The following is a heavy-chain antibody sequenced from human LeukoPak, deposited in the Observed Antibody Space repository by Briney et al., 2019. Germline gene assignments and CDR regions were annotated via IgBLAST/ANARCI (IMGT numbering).Heavy chain of an antibody. J-gene: IGHJ5*02. CDR3: AGNIVVVPAARGWFDP. D-gene: IGHD2-2*01. CDR1: GGTFSSYA. Sequence: ASVKVSCKASGGTFSSYAISWVRQAPGQGLDWMGGIIPIFGTANYAQKFQGRVTITADKSTSTAYMELSSLRSEDTAVYYCAGNIVVVPAARGWFDPWGQGTLVTVSS. V-gene: IGHV1-69*06. CDR2: IIPIFGTA.